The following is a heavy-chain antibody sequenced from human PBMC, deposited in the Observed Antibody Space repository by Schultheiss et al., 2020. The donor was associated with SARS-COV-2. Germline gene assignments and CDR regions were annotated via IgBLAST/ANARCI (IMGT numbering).Heavy chain of an antibody. Sequence: GGSLRLSCAASGFTFSSYSMNWVRQAPGKGLVWVSRINSDGSSTSYADSVKGRFTISRDNAKNTLYLQMNSLRAEDTAVYYCARDRRYSSSWRFDAFDIWGQGTMVTVSS. J-gene: IGHJ3*02. CDR1: GFTFSSYS. D-gene: IGHD6-13*01. CDR3: ARDRRYSSSWRFDAFDI. CDR2: INSDGSST. V-gene: IGHV3-74*01.